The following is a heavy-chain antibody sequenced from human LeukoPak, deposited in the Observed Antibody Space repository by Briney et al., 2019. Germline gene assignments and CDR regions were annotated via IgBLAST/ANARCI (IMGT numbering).Heavy chain of an antibody. CDR2: IQSDGSQE. J-gene: IGHJ4*02. CDR1: GVIFSHFG. V-gene: IGHV3-33*01. CDR3: ARDSCLIKTCLDY. Sequence: QPGVSLRLSCATSGVIFSHFGMHWVRQAPGKGLEWVAAIQSDGSQEYFADSVKGRSTISRDKSKSTMYLQIDTLRAEDTAVYYCARDSCLIKTCLDYWGQGTLVTVSS. D-gene: IGHD3-10*01.